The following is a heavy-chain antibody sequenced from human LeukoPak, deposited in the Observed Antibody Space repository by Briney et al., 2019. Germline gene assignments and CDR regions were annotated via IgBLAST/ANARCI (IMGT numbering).Heavy chain of an antibody. D-gene: IGHD3-10*01. CDR2: IYHSANT. CDR1: GDSISSGYY. V-gene: IGHV4-38-2*02. J-gene: IGHJ4*02. CDR3: ARRDGDSYGYFDY. Sequence: SGTLSLTCTVSGDSISSGYYWGWIRQPPGKGLEWIGSIYHSANTYYNLSLKGRVTISVYTSKNQFSLKLSSVTASDTAGYYCARRDGDSYGYFDYWGQGTLVTVSS.